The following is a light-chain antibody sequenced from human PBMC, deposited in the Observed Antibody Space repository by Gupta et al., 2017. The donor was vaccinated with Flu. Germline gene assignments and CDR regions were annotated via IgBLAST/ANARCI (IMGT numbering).Light chain of an antibody. V-gene: IGLV3-10*01. CDR3: DSTDSSGNNRV. CDR1: ALTKKY. Sequence: GQRARITGSGDALTKKYAYWYQQKSGQAPVLVIYEDRKRHSGIPERFSGSSSGTMATLTISGAQVEDEADYYCDSTDSSGNNRVFGGGTKLTVL. J-gene: IGLJ2*01. CDR2: EDR.